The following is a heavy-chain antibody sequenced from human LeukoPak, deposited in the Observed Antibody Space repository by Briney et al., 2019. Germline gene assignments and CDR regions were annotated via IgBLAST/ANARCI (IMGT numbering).Heavy chain of an antibody. D-gene: IGHD7-27*01. CDR1: EYTFIDYY. V-gene: IGHV1-2*06. CDR3: ARDLPSTSNWELDY. CDR2: INPNIPNTDDT. J-gene: IGHJ4*02. Sequence: ASVKVSCKASEYTFIDYYIHWLRQAPGQGLERMGRINPNIPNTDDTDYAQNFQGRVTMTRDTSISTAFMELSRLTSDDTAVYYCARDLPSTSNWELDYWGQGTLVTVSS.